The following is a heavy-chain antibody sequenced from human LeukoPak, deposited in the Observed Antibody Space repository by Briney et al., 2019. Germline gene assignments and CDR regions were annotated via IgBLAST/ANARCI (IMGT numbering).Heavy chain of an antibody. V-gene: IGHV3-7*05. CDR1: GFTFSSYW. Sequence: GGSLRLSCAASGFTFSSYWMSWVRHAPGKGLEGVANIKQDGSEEVYVDSVKGRFTISRDNAKNSLLLQMNTLRAEDTAVYYCARDPYSSTWSYGMDVWGQGTTVTVSS. J-gene: IGHJ6*02. CDR2: IKQDGSEE. D-gene: IGHD6-6*01. CDR3: ARDPYSSTWSYGMDV.